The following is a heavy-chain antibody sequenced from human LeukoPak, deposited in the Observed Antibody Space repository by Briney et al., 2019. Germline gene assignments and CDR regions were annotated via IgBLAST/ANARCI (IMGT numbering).Heavy chain of an antibody. Sequence: PSETLSLTCSVSGVSISSYYWSWIRQPPGKGLEWIGHIYYSGSTNYNPSLKSRVTISVDTSKNQFSLKLSSVTAADTAVYYCARGGITIFGVVTSDAFDIWGQGTMVTVSS. CDR1: GVSISSYY. CDR3: ARGGITIFGVVTSDAFDI. D-gene: IGHD3-3*01. J-gene: IGHJ3*02. V-gene: IGHV4-59*08. CDR2: IYYSGST.